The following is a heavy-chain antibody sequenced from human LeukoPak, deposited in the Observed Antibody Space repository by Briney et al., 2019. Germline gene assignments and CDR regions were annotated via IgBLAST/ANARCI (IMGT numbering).Heavy chain of an antibody. CDR2: INHSGST. CDR1: GGSFSGYY. J-gene: IGHJ3*02. Sequence: SETLSLTCAVYGGSFSGYYWSWIRQPPGKGLEWIGEINHSGSTNYNPSLKSRVTISVDTSKNQFSLKLSSVTAADTAVYYCARSKSCGGDCYAFDIWGQGTMVTVSS. CDR3: ARSKSCGGDCYAFDI. D-gene: IGHD2-21*01. V-gene: IGHV4-34*01.